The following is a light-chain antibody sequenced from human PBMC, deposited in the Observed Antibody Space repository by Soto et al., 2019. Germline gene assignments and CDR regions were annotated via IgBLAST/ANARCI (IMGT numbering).Light chain of an antibody. CDR1: QSISSW. CDR3: QQYNSYSWT. Sequence: DIQMTQSPSTLSASVGDRVTITCRASQSISSWLAWYQQKPGKVPKLLIYKASSLESGVPSRFSGSGSGTEFTLTISSLQPDDFATYYCQQYNSYSWTFGQGTKVEIK. CDR2: KAS. J-gene: IGKJ1*01. V-gene: IGKV1-5*03.